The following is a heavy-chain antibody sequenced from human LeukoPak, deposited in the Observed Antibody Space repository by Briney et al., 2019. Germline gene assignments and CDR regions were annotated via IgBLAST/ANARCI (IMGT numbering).Heavy chain of an antibody. Sequence: GGTLRLSCAASGFTLSSYWTHCVREAPGKGLVWVSRIHSDGSSTSYADSVKGRFTTSRDTAKNTLYLQMNSLRAEDTAVYYCARGGKEEWELLRDWGQGTLVTVSP. J-gene: IGHJ4*02. D-gene: IGHD1-26*01. CDR3: ARGGKEEWELLRD. V-gene: IGHV3-74*01. CDR2: IHSDGSST. CDR1: GFTLSSYW.